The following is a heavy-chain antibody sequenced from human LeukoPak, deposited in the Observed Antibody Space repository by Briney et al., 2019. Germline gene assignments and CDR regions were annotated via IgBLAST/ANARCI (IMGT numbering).Heavy chain of an antibody. CDR3: ARESDQLLPYFDY. CDR1: GGTFSSYT. J-gene: IGHJ4*02. CDR2: INPNSGGT. Sequence: ASVKVSCKASGGTFSSYTISWVRQAPGQGLEWMGWINPNSGGTNYAQKFQGRVTMTRDTSISTAYMELSRLRSDDTAVYYCARESDQLLPYFDYWGQGTLVTVSS. V-gene: IGHV1-2*02. D-gene: IGHD2-2*01.